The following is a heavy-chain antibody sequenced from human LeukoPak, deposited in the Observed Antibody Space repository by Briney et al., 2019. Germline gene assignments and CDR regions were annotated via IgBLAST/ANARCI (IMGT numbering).Heavy chain of an antibody. CDR3: ARGDSRFDY. CDR2: IYYSGST. Sequence: SETLSLTCTVSGASITTYYWSWIRQPPGKGLEWIGYIYYSGSTNYNPSLKSRVTISVDTSKNQFSLKLSSVTAADTAVYYCARGDSRFDYWGQGTLVTVSS. CDR1: GASITTYY. J-gene: IGHJ4*02. D-gene: IGHD3-22*01. V-gene: IGHV4-59*08.